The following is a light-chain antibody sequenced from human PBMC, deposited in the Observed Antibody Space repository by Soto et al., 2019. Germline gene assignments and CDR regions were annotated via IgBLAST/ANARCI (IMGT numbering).Light chain of an antibody. CDR3: QQSFRAPLN. Sequence: DIQMTQSPLSLAASLGDRVTITCRASQNISNFLNWYQQKPGKAPRLLIFGASSLQGGVPSRFRGTYSVTDFRLTISSLQREDFATYIGQQSFRAPLNFGPGTKVAMK. CDR1: QNISNF. CDR2: GAS. J-gene: IGKJ3*01. V-gene: IGKV1-39*01.